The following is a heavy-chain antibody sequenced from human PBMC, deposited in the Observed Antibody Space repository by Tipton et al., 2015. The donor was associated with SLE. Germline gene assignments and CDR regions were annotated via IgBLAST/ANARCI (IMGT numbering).Heavy chain of an antibody. CDR1: GYSFTRYW. Sequence: QLVQSGVEVKKPGESLKISCEASGYSFTRYWIAWVRQLPGKGLEWMGVIFPADSDSTYSPSFQGQVTISADKSTNTAYLQWSSLKASYTAIYYCARHGRDGYSGYGVAFDIWGQGTMVTVSS. J-gene: IGHJ3*02. V-gene: IGHV5-51*01. CDR2: IFPADSDS. D-gene: IGHD5-12*01. CDR3: ARHGRDGYSGYGVAFDI.